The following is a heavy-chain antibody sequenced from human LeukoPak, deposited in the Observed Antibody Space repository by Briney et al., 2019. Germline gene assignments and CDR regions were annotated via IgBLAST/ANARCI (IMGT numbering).Heavy chain of an antibody. V-gene: IGHV1-69*01. CDR1: GGTFSSYA. CDR3: ARVPGPDYAWFDP. D-gene: IGHD4/OR15-4a*01. Sequence: SVKVSCKASGGTFSSYAISWVRQAPGQGLEWMGGVIPIFGTANYAQKFQGRVTITADESTSTAYMELSSLRSEDTAVYYCARVPGPDYAWFDPWGQGTLVTVSS. J-gene: IGHJ5*02. CDR2: VIPIFGTA.